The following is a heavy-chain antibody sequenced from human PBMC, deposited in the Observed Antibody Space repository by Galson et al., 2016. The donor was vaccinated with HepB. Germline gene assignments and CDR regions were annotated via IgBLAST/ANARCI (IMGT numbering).Heavy chain of an antibody. CDR2: IYWDDDT. D-gene: IGHD6-19*01. CDR3: AHSLGILVADLTWDY. CDR1: GLSLSTSGVG. V-gene: IGHV2-5*02. J-gene: IGHJ4*02. Sequence: PALVKPTQTLTLTCTFSGLSLSTSGVGVGWIRQPPGKALEWIALIYWDDDTRYTPSLKSRLTVTKDTSKNQVVLTMTNMDPMDTATYYCAHSLGILVADLTWDYWGQGTLVTVSS.